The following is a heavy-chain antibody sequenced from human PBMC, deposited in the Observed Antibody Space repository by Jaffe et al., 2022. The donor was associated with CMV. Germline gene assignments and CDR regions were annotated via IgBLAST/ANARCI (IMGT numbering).Heavy chain of an antibody. D-gene: IGHD2-21*01. CDR1: GFTFSSYS. CDR2: ISSSSSYI. J-gene: IGHJ4*02. V-gene: IGHV3-21*01. CDR3: ARGPSGVILFDY. Sequence: EVQLVESGGGLVKPGGSLRLSCAASGFTFSSYSMNWVRQAPGKGLEWVSSISSSSSYIYYADSVKGRFTISRDNAKNSLYLQMNSLRAEDTAVYYCARGPSGVILFDYWGQGTLVTVSS.